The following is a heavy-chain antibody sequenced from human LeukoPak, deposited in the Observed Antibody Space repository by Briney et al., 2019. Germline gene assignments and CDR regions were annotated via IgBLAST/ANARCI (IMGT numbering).Heavy chain of an antibody. CDR2: ISHTGTTM. CDR1: GFTFSDHY. J-gene: IGHJ4*02. Sequence: GGSLRLSCAASGFTFSDHYMSWIRQAPGKGLEWVSYISHTGTTMYYADSVKGRFILSRDNARNSLYLQMNSLRAEDTAVYYCARGHWGLDSWGQGTLVSVSS. D-gene: IGHD7-27*01. CDR3: ARGHWGLDS. V-gene: IGHV3-11*04.